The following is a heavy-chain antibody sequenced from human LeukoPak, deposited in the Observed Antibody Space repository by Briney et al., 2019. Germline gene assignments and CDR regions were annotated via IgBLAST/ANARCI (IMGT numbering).Heavy chain of an antibody. CDR1: GGSINSGSYF. D-gene: IGHD3-3*01. Sequence: SETLSLTCTVSGGSINSGSYFWNWIRQPAGKKLEFIGRVHSSGSSHYAPSLKSRATISIDSSTNQFSLRLNSVTAADSAVYYCARQGYYDFWSGYRDEGYWGQGTLVTVSS. CDR3: ARQGYYDFWSGYRDEGY. CDR2: VHSSGSS. V-gene: IGHV4-61*02. J-gene: IGHJ4*02.